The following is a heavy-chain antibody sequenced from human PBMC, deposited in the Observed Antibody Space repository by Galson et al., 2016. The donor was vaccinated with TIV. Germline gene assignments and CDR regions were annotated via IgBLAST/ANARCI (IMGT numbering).Heavy chain of an antibody. J-gene: IGHJ3*01. Sequence: ETLSLTCFVSGGSLYSYYWSWIRQPPGKGLEWIGYFYYRGATNYNPSLRSRVSISEDTSKNQFSLRLKSVTAADTAVYYCARANWGSRDVFDVWGQGSMISVSS. V-gene: IGHV4-59*01. CDR1: GGSLYSYY. CDR2: FYYRGAT. D-gene: IGHD7-27*01. CDR3: ARANWGSRDVFDV.